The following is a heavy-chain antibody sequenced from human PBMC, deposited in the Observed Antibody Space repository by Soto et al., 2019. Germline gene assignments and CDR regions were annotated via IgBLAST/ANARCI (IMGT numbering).Heavy chain of an antibody. D-gene: IGHD4-17*01. V-gene: IGHV2-5*02. CDR2: IYWDDDK. CDR1: GFSLSTSGVG. J-gene: IGHJ5*02. Sequence: QITLKESGPTLVKPTQTLTLTCTLSGFSLSTSGVGVAWLRQPPGKALEWLALIYWDDDKRYSPSLKSRLTVTKDTSKNHLVLTMTNTQPVDTGTYFCAHRAPGVVGEPPRNWFHPWGQGTLVTVSS. CDR3: AHRAPGVVGEPPRNWFHP.